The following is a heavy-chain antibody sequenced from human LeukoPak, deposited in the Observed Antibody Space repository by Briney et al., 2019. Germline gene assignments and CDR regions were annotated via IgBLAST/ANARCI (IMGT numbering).Heavy chain of an antibody. CDR2: IKSKIDAGTT. J-gene: IGHJ4*02. CDR1: GLIFSNAW. D-gene: IGHD3-3*01. Sequence: GGSLRLSCEASGLIFSNAWMNWVRQVPGKGLEWVGRIKSKIDAGTTDYAAPVKGRFTISRDDSKNTLHLQMNSLKTEDTAVCYCTTGSKFYHFWSGFYLTYWGQGALVSVSS. CDR3: TTGSKFYHFWSGFYLTY. V-gene: IGHV3-15*01.